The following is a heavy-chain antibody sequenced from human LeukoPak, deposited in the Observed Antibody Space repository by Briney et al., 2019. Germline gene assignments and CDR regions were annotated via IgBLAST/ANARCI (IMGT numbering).Heavy chain of an antibody. CDR2: IYYSGST. Sequence: PSETLSLTCTVSGGSISSGGYYWGWIRQHPGKGLEWIGYIYYSGSTYYNPSLKSRVTISVDTSKNQFSLKLSSVTAADTAVYYCARDDYDSSRIMDVWGQGTTVTVSS. D-gene: IGHD3-22*01. V-gene: IGHV4-31*03. CDR1: GGSISSGGYY. CDR3: ARDDYDSSRIMDV. J-gene: IGHJ6*02.